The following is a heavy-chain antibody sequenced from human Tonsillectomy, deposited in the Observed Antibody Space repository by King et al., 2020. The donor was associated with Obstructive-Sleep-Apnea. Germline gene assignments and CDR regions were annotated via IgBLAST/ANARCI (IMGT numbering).Heavy chain of an antibody. CDR1: GFTFDDYA. CDR2: ISWNRGSI. J-gene: IGHJ4*02. CDR3: AKDKDSSGWYADY. Sequence: VQLVESGGGLVQPGRSLRLSCVASGFTFDDYAMHWVRQAPGKGLEWVSGISWNRGSIGYVDSVKGRVTISRDNVKKSLYLQMNSLRVEDTALYYCAKDKDSSGWYADYWGQGTLVTVSS. D-gene: IGHD6-19*01. V-gene: IGHV3-9*01.